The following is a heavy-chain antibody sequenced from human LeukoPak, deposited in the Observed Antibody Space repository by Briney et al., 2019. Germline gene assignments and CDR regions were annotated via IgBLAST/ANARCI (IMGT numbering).Heavy chain of an antibody. V-gene: IGHV1-24*01. CDR3: AAYYDLISMVGG. CDR2: FDPEDGET. CDR1: GYTLTELS. Sequence: ASVKVSCKVSGYTLTELSMHCVRQAPGKGLEWMGGFDPEDGETIYAQKFQGRVTMTEDTSTDTASMELSSLRSEDTAVYYCAAYYDLISMVGGWGQGTLVTVSS. D-gene: IGHD3-22*01. J-gene: IGHJ4*02.